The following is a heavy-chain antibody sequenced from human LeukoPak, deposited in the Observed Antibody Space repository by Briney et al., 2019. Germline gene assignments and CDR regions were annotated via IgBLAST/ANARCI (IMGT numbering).Heavy chain of an antibody. CDR2: INHDGSDK. D-gene: IGHD3-16*01. J-gene: IGHJ4*02. Sequence: GGSLRLSCAVSGFSLSYYWMSWVRQAPGKGLEWVANINHDGSDKYYVDSVKGRFTISRDNAKNSLYLQMNSLRAEDTAVYYCARAGIGTWGGEPFDYWGQGTLVTVSS. CDR1: GFSLSYYW. V-gene: IGHV3-7*01. CDR3: ARAGIGTWGGEPFDY.